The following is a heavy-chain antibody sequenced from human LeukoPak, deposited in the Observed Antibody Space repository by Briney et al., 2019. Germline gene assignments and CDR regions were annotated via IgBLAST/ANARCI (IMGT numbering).Heavy chain of an antibody. CDR1: GFTFSSYA. Sequence: GGSLRLSCAASGFTFSSYAMSWVRQAPGKGLEWVSVISGSGASTYSADSVKGRFTISRDYSKNTLYLQTNSLRAEDTAVYYCAKQGSTYWYSGVDYWGQGTLVTVSS. CDR2: ISGSGAST. V-gene: IGHV3-23*01. CDR3: AKQGSTYWYSGVDY. D-gene: IGHD1-26*01. J-gene: IGHJ4*02.